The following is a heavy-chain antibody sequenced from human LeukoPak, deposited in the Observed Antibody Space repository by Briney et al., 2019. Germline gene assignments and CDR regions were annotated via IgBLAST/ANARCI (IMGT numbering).Heavy chain of an antibody. Sequence: QAGGSLRLSCAASGFTFSSYAMHWVRQAPGKGLEWVTIISFDGTDKYYADSVKGRFTISRDNSKNTLYLQMNSLRPEDTALYYCARDLSEFTVTMYYFDCWGQGTLVTVSS. V-gene: IGHV3-30*04. CDR2: ISFDGTDK. J-gene: IGHJ4*02. CDR3: ARDLSEFTVTMYYFDC. CDR1: GFTFSSYA. D-gene: IGHD4-17*01.